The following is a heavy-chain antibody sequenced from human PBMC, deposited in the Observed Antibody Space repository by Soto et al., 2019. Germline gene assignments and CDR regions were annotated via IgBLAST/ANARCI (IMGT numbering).Heavy chain of an antibody. CDR1: GYSFTSYW. CDR2: IDPSDSYT. J-gene: IGHJ6*02. Sequence: GESLKISCKGSGYSFTSYWIGWVRQMPGKGLEWMGRIDPSDSYTNYSPSFQGHVTISADKSISTAYLQWSSLKASDTAMYYCARFLQDCSGGSCYKFSYYYYYGMDVWGQGTTVTVSS. V-gene: IGHV5-10-1*01. D-gene: IGHD2-15*01. CDR3: ARFLQDCSGGSCYKFSYYYYYGMDV.